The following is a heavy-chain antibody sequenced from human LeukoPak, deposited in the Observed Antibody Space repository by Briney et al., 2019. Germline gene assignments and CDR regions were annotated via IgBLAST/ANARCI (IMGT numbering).Heavy chain of an antibody. J-gene: IGHJ4*02. Sequence: GGSLRLSCAASGLSFTAYSMNWVRQAPGRGLEWISYIGPGGDIYYADSVTGRFTVSRDTAKNSLYLQMNGLRVEDTAVYYCARRFDSWGQGTLVTVSS. CDR2: IGPGGDI. V-gene: IGHV3-48*01. CDR1: GLSFTAYS. CDR3: ARRFDS.